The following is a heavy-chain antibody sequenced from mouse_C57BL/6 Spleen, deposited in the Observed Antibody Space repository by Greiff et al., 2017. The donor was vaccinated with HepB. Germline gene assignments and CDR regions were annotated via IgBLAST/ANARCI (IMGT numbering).Heavy chain of an antibody. CDR1: GYTFTDYN. CDR3: ARQSNSDLRYAMDY. J-gene: IGHJ4*01. V-gene: IGHV1-22*01. Sequence: EVKLMESGPELVKPGASVKMSCKASGYTFTDYNMHWVKQSHGKSLEWIGYINPNNGGTSYNQKFKGKATLTVNKSSSTAYMELRSLTSEDSAVYYCARQSNSDLRYAMDYWGQGTSVTVSS. CDR2: INPNNGGT. D-gene: IGHD2-5*01.